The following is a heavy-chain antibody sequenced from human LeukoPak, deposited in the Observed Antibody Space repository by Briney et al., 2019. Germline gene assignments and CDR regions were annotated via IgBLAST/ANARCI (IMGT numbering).Heavy chain of an antibody. CDR2: ISPDGTIT. CDR3: AKWRDYDSSGYYYWRVDAFDI. D-gene: IGHD3-22*01. Sequence: GGSLRLSCAASGLTLSTYWMHWVRQGPGKGLVWVSYISPDGTITKYADSVKGRFTISRDNAKNTLYLQMNSLRAEDTAVYYCAKWRDYDSSGYYYWRVDAFDIWGQGTMVTVSS. J-gene: IGHJ3*02. V-gene: IGHV3-74*03. CDR1: GLTLSTYW.